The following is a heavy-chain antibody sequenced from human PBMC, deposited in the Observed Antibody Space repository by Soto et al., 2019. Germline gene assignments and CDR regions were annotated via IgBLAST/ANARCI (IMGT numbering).Heavy chain of an antibody. CDR2: INPNGGVT. V-gene: IGHV1-2*04. CDR1: GDSFNDYY. J-gene: IGHJ6*03. CDR3: AREIGGATATIDYYYFDMDV. D-gene: IGHD3-16*01. Sequence: QVPLVQSGAEVRKPGASVTVSCRSSGDSFNDYYIHWVRQAPGQGFEWMGWINPNGGVTKYAQKFEGWVSMTRDTSIRTVYMQLSRLRSAATAVYYCAREIGGATATIDYYYFDMDVWGTGTTVTGSS.